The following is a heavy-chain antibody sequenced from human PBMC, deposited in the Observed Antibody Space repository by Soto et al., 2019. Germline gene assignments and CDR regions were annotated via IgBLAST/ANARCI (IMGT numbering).Heavy chain of an antibody. D-gene: IGHD3-10*01. CDR3: ARLLAEFRGGISPYYYHGLDV. CDR1: EGTLSSYA. Sequence: SVKVSFKAPEGTLSSYAIYWVRQAPGQGLGCLGGVVPIFGPERSAQKFQGRVTITADESTSKVYMELSGLRSEDTAVYYCARLLAEFRGGISPYYYHGLDVSGQGTTVTVSS. CDR2: VVPIFGPE. V-gene: IGHV1-69*13. J-gene: IGHJ6*02.